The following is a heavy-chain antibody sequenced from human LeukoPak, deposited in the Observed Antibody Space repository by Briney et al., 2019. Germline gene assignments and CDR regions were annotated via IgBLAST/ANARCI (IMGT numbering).Heavy chain of an antibody. CDR3: ARTPYDFWSGYYSGVGYYFDY. D-gene: IGHD3-3*01. Sequence: SVKVSCKASGYTFTSYDINWVRQATGQGLEWMGGIIPIFGTANYAQKFQGRVTITADESTSTAYMELSSLRSEDTAVYYCARTPYDFWSGYYSGVGYYFDYWGQGTLVTVSS. J-gene: IGHJ4*02. V-gene: IGHV1-69*13. CDR2: IIPIFGTA. CDR1: GYTFTSYD.